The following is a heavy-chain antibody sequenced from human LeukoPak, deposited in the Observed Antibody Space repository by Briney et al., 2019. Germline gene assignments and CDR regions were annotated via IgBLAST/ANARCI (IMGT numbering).Heavy chain of an antibody. D-gene: IGHD4-17*01. J-gene: IGHJ3*02. CDR2: INHSGST. V-gene: IGHV4-34*01. CDR1: GGSFSGYY. Sequence: SETLSLTCAVYGGSFSGYYWSWIRQPPGKELEWIGEINHSGSTNYNPSLKSRVTISVDTSKNQFSLKLSSVTAADTAVYYCAIYGDYVAAFDIWGQGTMVTVSS. CDR3: AIYGDYVAAFDI.